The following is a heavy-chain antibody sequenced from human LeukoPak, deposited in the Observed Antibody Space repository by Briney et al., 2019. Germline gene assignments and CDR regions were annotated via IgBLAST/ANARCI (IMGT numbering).Heavy chain of an antibody. V-gene: IGHV3-64D*06. CDR3: VGPYGDYVGDAFDI. Sequence: PGGSLRLSCSASGFTFSSYAMHWVRQAPGKGLEYVSAISSNGGSTYYADSVKGRFTISRDNSKNTLYLQMSSLRAEDTAVYYCVGPYGDYVGDAFDIWGQGTMVTVSS. CDR1: GFTFSSYA. J-gene: IGHJ3*02. D-gene: IGHD4-17*01. CDR2: ISSNGGST.